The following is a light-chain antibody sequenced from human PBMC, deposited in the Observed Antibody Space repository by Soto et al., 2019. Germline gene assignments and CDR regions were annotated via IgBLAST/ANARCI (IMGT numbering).Light chain of an antibody. CDR2: GAY. CDR1: QSVRNN. V-gene: IGKV3-15*01. Sequence: EIVMTQSPATLSVSPGESATLSCRASQSVRNNLAWYQQKPGQAPRLLIYGAYTRAIGIPARFSASGSGAEFTLTISSLQSEDFAVYFWQQYNNWPRTFGQGTNVEIK. J-gene: IGKJ2*02. CDR3: QQYNNWPRT.